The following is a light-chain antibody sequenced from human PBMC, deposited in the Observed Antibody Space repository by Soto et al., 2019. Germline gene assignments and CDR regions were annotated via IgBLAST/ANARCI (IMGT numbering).Light chain of an antibody. CDR1: SSDVGTYNS. V-gene: IGLV2-14*01. CDR3: SSYTRSSTVL. CDR2: DVD. Sequence: QSVLTQPASVSGSPGQSITISCTGTSSDVGTYNSVSWYQQHPGKAPKLMIYDVDIRPSGVSNRFSGSKSGNRASLPISGLQAEDEADYYCSSYTRSSTVLFGGGTKLTVL. J-gene: IGLJ2*01.